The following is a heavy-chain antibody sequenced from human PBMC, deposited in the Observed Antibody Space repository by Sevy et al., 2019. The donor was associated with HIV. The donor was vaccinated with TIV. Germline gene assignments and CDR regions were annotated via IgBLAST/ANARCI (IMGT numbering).Heavy chain of an antibody. V-gene: IGHV4-61*01. D-gene: IGHD3-10*01. CDR1: GDSVSSGSSY. CDR3: AREARMGSYYFDY. CDR2: IYYSGST. J-gene: IGHJ4*02. Sequence: SETLSLTCSVSGDSVSSGSSYSSWIRQPPRKGVEWIGYIYYSGSTNYNLSLKSRVAISIDTSKNQFSLKLNSVTAADTAVYYCAREARMGSYYFDYWGQGALVTVSS.